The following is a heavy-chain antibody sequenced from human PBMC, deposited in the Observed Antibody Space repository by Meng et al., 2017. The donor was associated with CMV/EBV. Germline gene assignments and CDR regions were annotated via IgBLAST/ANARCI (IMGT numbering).Heavy chain of an antibody. CDR2: IIPILGIA. CDR1: AGTFISYT. V-gene: IGHV1-69*02. CDR3: ARSIVVVPAAFDY. D-gene: IGHD2-2*01. Sequence: SCNASAGTFISYTISWVRQAPAQGLEWMGRIIPILGIANYAQKFQGRVTITADKSTSTAYMELISLRSEDTAVYYCARSIVVVPAAFDYWGQGTLVTVSS. J-gene: IGHJ4*02.